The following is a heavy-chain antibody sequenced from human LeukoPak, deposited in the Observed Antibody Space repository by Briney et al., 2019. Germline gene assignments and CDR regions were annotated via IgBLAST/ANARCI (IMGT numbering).Heavy chain of an antibody. Sequence: ASVKVSCKASGYTFTSYDINWVRQATGQGLEWMGWMNPNSGNTGYAQKFQGRVTMTRNTSISTAYMERSSLRSEDTAVYYCARGVKDHYDFWSGYLYYYYYGMDVWGQGTTVTVSS. CDR3: ARGVKDHYDFWSGYLYYYYYGMDV. V-gene: IGHV1-8*01. D-gene: IGHD3-3*01. CDR1: GYTFTSYD. CDR2: MNPNSGNT. J-gene: IGHJ6*02.